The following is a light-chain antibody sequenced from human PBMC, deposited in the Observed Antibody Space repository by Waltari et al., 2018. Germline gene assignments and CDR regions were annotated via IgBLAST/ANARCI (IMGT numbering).Light chain of an antibody. CDR1: SSDVGSYNY. CDR3: SSYTDSGTVV. CDR2: DAR. V-gene: IGLV2-14*03. J-gene: IGLJ2*01. Sequence: QSALTQPASVSGSPGQSITISCTGTSSDVGSYNYVSWYQHHPGKAPQLLISDARNRPSGFSIRFSGSTSGNPASLALSGLQAEDEADYYCSSYTDSGTVVFGGGTKLTVL.